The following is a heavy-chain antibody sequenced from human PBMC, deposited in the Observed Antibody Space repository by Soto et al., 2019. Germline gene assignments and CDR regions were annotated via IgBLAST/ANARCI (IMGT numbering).Heavy chain of an antibody. D-gene: IGHD3-10*01. CDR3: EHFYGSRTYEIDNNWFAP. V-gene: IGHV2-5*01. CDR2: IYLNNDK. Sequence: QITLKESGPTLVKPTQTLTLTCTFSGFSLSTSGLGVGWLRQPPGKALEWLSLIYLNNDKRYSPSLKSRLTITKDTSKNQVVLTMTNMDPVDTATYYCEHFYGSRTYEIDNNWFAPWGQGTLVTDSS. J-gene: IGHJ5*02. CDR1: GFSLSTSGLG.